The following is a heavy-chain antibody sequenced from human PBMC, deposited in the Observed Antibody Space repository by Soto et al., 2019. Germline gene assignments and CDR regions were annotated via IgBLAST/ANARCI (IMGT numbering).Heavy chain of an antibody. Sequence: QVQLVQSGAEVKKPGSSVKVSCKASGGTFSSYAISWVRQAPGQGLEWMGGIIPIFGTANYAQKFQGRVTITGDESTSTASRERRSWSSEETAVNYGPSPPLRGYYFDYWGQGTLVTVSS. CDR2: IIPIFGTA. CDR3: PSPPLRGYYFDY. J-gene: IGHJ4*02. V-gene: IGHV1-69*01. CDR1: GGTFSSYA. D-gene: IGHD3-16*01.